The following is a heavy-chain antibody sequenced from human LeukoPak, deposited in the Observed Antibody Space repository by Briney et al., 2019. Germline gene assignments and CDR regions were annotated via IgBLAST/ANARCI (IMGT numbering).Heavy chain of an antibody. CDR2: TSYDGNNK. Sequence: GGSLRLSCAASGFTFSSYAMHWVRQAPGKGLEWLTVTSYDGNNKYYADSLRGRFTISRDNSKDTLHLQMNSLRAEDTAVYYCARDREVGPTYWFDPWGQGTLVTVSS. D-gene: IGHD1-26*01. CDR1: GFTFSSYA. V-gene: IGHV3-30*04. CDR3: ARDREVGPTYWFDP. J-gene: IGHJ5*02.